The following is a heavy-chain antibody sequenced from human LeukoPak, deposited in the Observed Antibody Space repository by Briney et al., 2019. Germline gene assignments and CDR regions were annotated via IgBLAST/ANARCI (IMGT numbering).Heavy chain of an antibody. Sequence: PPGRSLRLSCAASGFTFSTYTMHWVRQAPGKGLEWVALISSDGTNKYYADSVKGRFTISRDSSKNTPYLQMNSLRAEDTALYYCARDLTGTGDYWGQGTLVTVSS. V-gene: IGHV3-30-3*01. CDR3: ARDLTGTGDY. J-gene: IGHJ4*02. CDR2: ISSDGTNK. D-gene: IGHD1-20*01. CDR1: GFTFSTYT.